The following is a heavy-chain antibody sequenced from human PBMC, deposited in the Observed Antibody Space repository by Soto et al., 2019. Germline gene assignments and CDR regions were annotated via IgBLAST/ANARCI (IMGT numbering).Heavy chain of an antibody. D-gene: IGHD1-26*01. V-gene: IGHV4-59*01. CDR1: GDYISSYH. CDR3: ARAAVPATCCAFDI. Sequence: SETLSLTCTVSGDYISSYHWSWIRQPPGKGLEWVGFIYSSGNTNYNHSLKSRATISTDTSKNQFSLKLTSVTAADTAVYYCARAAVPATCCAFDIWGQGTMVTVSS. CDR2: IYSSGNT. J-gene: IGHJ3*02.